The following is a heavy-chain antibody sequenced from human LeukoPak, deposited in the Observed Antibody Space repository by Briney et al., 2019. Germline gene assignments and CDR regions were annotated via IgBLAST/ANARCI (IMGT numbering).Heavy chain of an antibody. D-gene: IGHD2-21*02. CDR3: ARYVTSGRSFDS. Sequence: SQTLSLTCAISGDSVSSSSATWNWFRQSPSRGLECLGRTYYRSKWYNDYAISVKSRITINPDTSKNQFSLQLNSVTPEDTAMYYCARYVTSGRSFDSWGQGTLVTVS. J-gene: IGHJ4*02. V-gene: IGHV6-1*01. CDR2: TYYRSKWYN. CDR1: GDSVSSSSAT.